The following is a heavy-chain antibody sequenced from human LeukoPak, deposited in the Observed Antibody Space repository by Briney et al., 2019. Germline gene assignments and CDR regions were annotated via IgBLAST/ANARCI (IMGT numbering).Heavy chain of an antibody. CDR1: GYTFTGYY. Sequence: ASVKVSCTASGYTFTGYYMHWVRQAPGQGLEWMGWINPNSGGTNYAQKFQGRVTMTRDTSISTAYMELSRLRSDDTAVYYCARGPIVVVVADPFDYWGQGTLVTVSS. CDR2: INPNSGGT. D-gene: IGHD2-15*01. CDR3: ARGPIVVVVADPFDY. J-gene: IGHJ4*02. V-gene: IGHV1-2*02.